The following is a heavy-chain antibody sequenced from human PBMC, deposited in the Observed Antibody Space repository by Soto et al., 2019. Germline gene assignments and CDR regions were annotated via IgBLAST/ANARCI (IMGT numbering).Heavy chain of an antibody. D-gene: IGHD3-3*01. CDR1: GGSFSGYY. V-gene: IGHV4-34*01. Sequence: XGTLALTCAVYGGSFSGYYWSWIRQPPGKGLEWIGEINHSGSTNYNPSLKSRVTISVDTSKNQFSLKLSSVTAADTAVYYCARRRFRITIFGVVKECWFDPWGQGTLVTVSS. CDR3: ARRRFRITIFGVVKECWFDP. CDR2: INHSGST. J-gene: IGHJ5*02.